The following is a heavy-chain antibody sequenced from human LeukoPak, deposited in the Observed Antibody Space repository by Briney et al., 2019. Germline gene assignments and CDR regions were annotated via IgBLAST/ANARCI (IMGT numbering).Heavy chain of an antibody. V-gene: IGHV4-31*03. CDR1: GGSISGGGYY. Sequence: SETLSLTCTVSGGSISGGGYYWGWIRQHPGKGLEWIVYMYYSGSTYSNPSLKSRVTISVDTSKNQFSLKLSSVTAADTAVYYCARDSPDYGGKSGSSYYYYYGMDVWGQGTTVTVSS. CDR2: MYYSGST. J-gene: IGHJ6*02. D-gene: IGHD4-23*01. CDR3: ARDSPDYGGKSGSSYYYYYGMDV.